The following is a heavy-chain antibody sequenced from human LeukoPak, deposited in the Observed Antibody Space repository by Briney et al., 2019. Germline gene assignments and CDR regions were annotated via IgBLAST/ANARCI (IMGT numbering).Heavy chain of an antibody. CDR3: AKDQPAAYFDY. D-gene: IGHD2-2*01. CDR2: ISYDGSNK. J-gene: IGHJ4*02. Sequence: GGSLRLSCAASGFTFSSYGMHWVRQAPGKGLEWVAVISYDGSNKFYADSVRGRFTISRDNSKNTLYLQMNSLRAEDTAVYYCAKDQPAAYFDYWGQGSLVTVSS. CDR1: GFTFSSYG. V-gene: IGHV3-30*18.